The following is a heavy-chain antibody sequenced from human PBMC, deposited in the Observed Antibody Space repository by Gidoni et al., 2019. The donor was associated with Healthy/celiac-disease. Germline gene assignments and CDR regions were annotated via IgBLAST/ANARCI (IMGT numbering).Heavy chain of an antibody. J-gene: IGHJ4*02. CDR2: ISSSSSYI. Sequence: EVQLVESGGGLVKPGGSLRLSCAASGLTFSSYSMNWVRQAPGKGLEWVSSISSSSSYIYYADSVKGRFTISRDNAKNSLYLQMNSLRAEDTAVYYCAREKGIAARREDYWGQGTLVTVSS. D-gene: IGHD6-6*01. CDR1: GLTFSSYS. V-gene: IGHV3-21*01. CDR3: AREKGIAARREDY.